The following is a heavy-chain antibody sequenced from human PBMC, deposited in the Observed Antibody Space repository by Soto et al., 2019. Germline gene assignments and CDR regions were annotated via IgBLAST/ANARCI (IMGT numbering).Heavy chain of an antibody. CDR1: GFTFRSYS. CDR2: ISSSSSYI. D-gene: IGHD5-18*01. V-gene: IGHV3-21*01. CDR3: ARDEGYSYGYGFDY. Sequence: EVQLVESGGGLVKPGGSLRLSCAASGFTFRSYSMNWVRQAPGKGLEWVSSISSSSSYIYYADSVKGRFTISRDNAKNSLYLQMNSLRAEDTAVYYCARDEGYSYGYGFDYWGQGTLVTVSS. J-gene: IGHJ4*02.